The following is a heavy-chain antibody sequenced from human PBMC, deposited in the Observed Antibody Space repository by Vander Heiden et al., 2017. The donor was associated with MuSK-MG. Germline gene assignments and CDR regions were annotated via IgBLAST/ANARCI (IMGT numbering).Heavy chain of an antibody. CDR2: ISWNSGRI. D-gene: IGHD7-27*01. CDR1: GFTFADYA. Sequence: EVQLVESGGGWVQPGRSLSLSCAASGFTFADYAMHWVRQAPGKGLEWVSGISWNSGRIGYADAGKGRFTISRDKAKNSLYMQMKSMRAEETALYYCAKATGSNGEREGFDDGGQGTMVTVCS. V-gene: IGHV3-9*01. CDR3: AKATGSNGEREGFDD. J-gene: IGHJ4*02.